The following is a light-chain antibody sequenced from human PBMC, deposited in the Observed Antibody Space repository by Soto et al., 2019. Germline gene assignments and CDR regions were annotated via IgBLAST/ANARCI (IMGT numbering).Light chain of an antibody. Sequence: DIQITQSPSSLSASVGDRVTITCRASQGISSYLGWYQQKPGKAPNLLIYDASTLHSGVPSRFSGGGSGTDFTLTISSLQPEDFATYYCQQVNVYPSTFGGGTRWIS. CDR2: DAS. CDR1: QGISSY. V-gene: IGKV1-9*01. CDR3: QQVNVYPST. J-gene: IGKJ4*01.